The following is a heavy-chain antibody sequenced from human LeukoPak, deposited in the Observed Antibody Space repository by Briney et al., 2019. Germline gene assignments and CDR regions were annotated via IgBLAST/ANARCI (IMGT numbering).Heavy chain of an antibody. Sequence: ASVKVSCKASGGTFSSYAISWVRQAPGQGLEWMGGIIPIFGTANYAQKFQGRVTITADESTSTAYMELSSLRSEDTAVYYCARSGYSSGYFDYWGRGTLVTVSS. CDR1: GGTFSSYA. CDR2: IIPIFGTA. CDR3: ARSGYSSGYFDY. J-gene: IGHJ4*02. D-gene: IGHD3-22*01. V-gene: IGHV1-69*13.